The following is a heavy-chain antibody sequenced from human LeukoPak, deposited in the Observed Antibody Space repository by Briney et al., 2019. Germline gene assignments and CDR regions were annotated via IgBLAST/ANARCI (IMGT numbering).Heavy chain of an antibody. CDR2: ISYDGSDK. J-gene: IGHJ4*02. V-gene: IGHV3-30*18. Sequence: PGGSLRLSCAASGFTFSSYAMHWVRQAPSKGLEWVAFISYDGSDKYYADSVKGRFTVSRDNSKSTLYLQMNSLRAEDTAIYYCAKDLDGYCSGDSCAFCDYWGQGTLVTVSS. D-gene: IGHD2-15*01. CDR1: GFTFSSYA. CDR3: AKDLDGYCSGDSCAFCDY.